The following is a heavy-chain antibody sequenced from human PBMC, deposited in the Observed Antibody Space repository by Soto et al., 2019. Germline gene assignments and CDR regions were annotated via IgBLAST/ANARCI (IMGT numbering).Heavy chain of an antibody. CDR1: GFSFRTHT. CDR2: ISTGGTYL. V-gene: IGHV3-21*06. Sequence: GGSLRLSCVASGFSFRTHTLVWVRQAPGKGLEWVSYISTGGTYLEYAHSVKGRFTISRDDAADSVFLQMNSLKGDDTAVYYCVKGGEDITSPYGMDVWGQGTTVTVSS. CDR3: VKGGEDITSPYGMDV. J-gene: IGHJ6*02. D-gene: IGHD2-2*01.